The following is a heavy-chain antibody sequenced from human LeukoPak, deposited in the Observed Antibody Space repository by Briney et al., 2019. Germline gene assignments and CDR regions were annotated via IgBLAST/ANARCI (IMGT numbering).Heavy chain of an antibody. V-gene: IGHV3-20*04. CDR1: GFTFDDYG. CDR2: INWNGGST. Sequence: GGSLRLSCAASGFTFDDYGMSWVRQAPGKGLEWVSGINWNGGSTGYADSVKGRFTISRDNAKNSLYLQMNSLRAEDTALYYCARSGYYYDSSGYPEREYYFDYWGQGTLVTVSS. J-gene: IGHJ4*02. CDR3: ARSGYYYDSSGYPEREYYFDY. D-gene: IGHD3-22*01.